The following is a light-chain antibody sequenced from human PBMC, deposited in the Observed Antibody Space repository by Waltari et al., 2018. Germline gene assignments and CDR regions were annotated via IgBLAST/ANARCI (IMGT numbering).Light chain of an antibody. V-gene: IGKV3-11*01. CDR2: DAS. CDR3: QQRSNWPIT. Sequence: ELVLTQSPATLPLSPGERATLSCRASQSVRTYLVWYQRKPGQPPRLLIYDASNRATGIPARFSGSGSGTDFTLTISSLEPEDFAVYYCQQRSNWPITFGQGTRLEIK. CDR1: QSVRTY. J-gene: IGKJ5*01.